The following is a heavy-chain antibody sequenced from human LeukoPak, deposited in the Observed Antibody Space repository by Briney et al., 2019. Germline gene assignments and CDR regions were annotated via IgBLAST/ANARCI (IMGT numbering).Heavy chain of an antibody. V-gene: IGHV4-59*01. J-gene: IGHJ3*02. CDR3: VRKIAESAFDI. D-gene: IGHD6-13*01. CDR2: IYYSGST. Sequence: ETQSLTCSVSGGSISSYYWRWLRQPPGKGLEWIGYIYYSGSTNYNPSLTSRVTISVDTSKDQFSLKLSSVTAADSAVYYCVRKIAESAFDIWGQGTMVTVSS. CDR1: GGSISSYY.